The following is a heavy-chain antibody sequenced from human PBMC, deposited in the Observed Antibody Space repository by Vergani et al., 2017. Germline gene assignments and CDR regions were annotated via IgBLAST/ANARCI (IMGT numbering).Heavy chain of an antibody. J-gene: IGHJ5*02. CDR3: ARDLGGCCSSTSCNPGGAWCDP. CDR2: INAGNGNT. V-gene: IGHV1-3*01. D-gene: IGHD2-2*01. CDR1: GYTFTSYA. Sequence: QVQLVQSGAEVKKPGASVKVSCKASGYTFTSYALHWVRQAPGQRLEWMGWINAGNGNTKYSQKFQGRVTITRDTSASTAYMELSSLRSEDTAVYYCARDLGGCCSSTSCNPGGAWCDPWGQGTLVTVSS.